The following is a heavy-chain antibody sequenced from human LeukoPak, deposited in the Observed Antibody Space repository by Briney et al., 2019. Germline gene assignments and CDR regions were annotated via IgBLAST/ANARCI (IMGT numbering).Heavy chain of an antibody. V-gene: IGHV1-46*01. J-gene: IGHJ4*02. D-gene: IGHD1-26*01. CDR3: ARDIGPSLSEGATNNDY. Sequence: ASVKVSCKASGYTFTSYYIHWVRQAPGQGLEWMGVISPSGGSTTYAQKFQGRVTMTRDTSTSTVFMELSSLTSEDTAVYYCARDIGPSLSEGATNNDYWGQGSLVTVSS. CDR2: ISPSGGST. CDR1: GYTFTSYY.